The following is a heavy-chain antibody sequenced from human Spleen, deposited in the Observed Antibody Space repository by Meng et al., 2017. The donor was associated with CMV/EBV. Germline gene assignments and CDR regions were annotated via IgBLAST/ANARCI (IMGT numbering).Heavy chain of an antibody. J-gene: IGHJ5*02. CDR3: ARVNDFWSGSYWFDP. D-gene: IGHD3-3*01. V-gene: IGHV4-39*07. Sequence: SGGSNSSNSYYWGWIRQPPGKGLEWIGNIYYSGSTYCNPSLKSRVTILLDTSKSQFSLKLSSVSAADTAVYYCARVNDFWSGSYWFDPWGQGTLVTVSS. CDR2: IYYSGST. CDR1: GGSNSSNSYY.